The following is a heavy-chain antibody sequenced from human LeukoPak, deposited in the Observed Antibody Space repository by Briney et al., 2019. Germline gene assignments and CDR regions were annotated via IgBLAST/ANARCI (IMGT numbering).Heavy chain of an antibody. CDR3: ARAHSGSPFDY. D-gene: IGHD3-22*01. CDR2: INPSSGAT. CDR1: GYTFTGYY. J-gene: IGHJ4*02. V-gene: IGHV1-2*02. Sequence: ASVKVSCKASGYTFTGYYIHWVRQAPGQGLEWMGWINPSSGATNYAQKFQDRVTVTRDTSINTAYMELGRLRSDDTAVYYCARAHSGSPFDYWGQGTLATVSS.